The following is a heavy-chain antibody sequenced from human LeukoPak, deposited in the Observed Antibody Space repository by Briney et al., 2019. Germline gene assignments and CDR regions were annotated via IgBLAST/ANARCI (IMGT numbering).Heavy chain of an antibody. CDR3: AGHGDYDITIQH. J-gene: IGHJ1*01. CDR1: GGSFSGYY. Sequence: SETLSLTCAVYGGSFSGYYWSWIRQPPGKGLEWIGEINHSGSTNYNPSLKSRVTISVDTSKNQFSLKLSSVTAADTAVYYCAGHGDYDITIQHWGQGTLVTVSS. V-gene: IGHV4-34*01. CDR2: INHSGST. D-gene: IGHD3-9*01.